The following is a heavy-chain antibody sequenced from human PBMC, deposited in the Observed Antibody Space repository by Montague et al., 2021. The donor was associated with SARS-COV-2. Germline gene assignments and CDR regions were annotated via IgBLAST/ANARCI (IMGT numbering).Heavy chain of an antibody. Sequence: SETLSLTCSVSGGSFDSDNFFWGWTRQPPGKRLEWIGVISNGGRTFDNPPLKSRVTISVHTSRNQLSLNVKSVTAADTAVYYCARHRRYDVVTYYPDFWGQGILVTVSS. J-gene: IGHJ4*02. V-gene: IGHV4-39*01. CDR3: ARHRRYDVVTYYPDF. CDR1: GGSFDSDNFF. D-gene: IGHD3-9*01. CDR2: ISNGGRT.